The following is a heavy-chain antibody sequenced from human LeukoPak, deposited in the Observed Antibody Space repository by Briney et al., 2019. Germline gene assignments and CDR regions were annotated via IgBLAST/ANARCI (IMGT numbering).Heavy chain of an antibody. Sequence: ASVKVSCKASGYTFTSYGISWVRQAPGQGLEWMGWISAYNGNTNYAQKLQGRVTMTTDTSTSTAYMELRSLRSDDTAVYYCARDLIGPRWELLADYWGQGTLVTVPS. CDR3: ARDLIGPRWELLADY. CDR1: GYTFTSYG. V-gene: IGHV1-18*01. CDR2: ISAYNGNT. J-gene: IGHJ4*02. D-gene: IGHD1-26*01.